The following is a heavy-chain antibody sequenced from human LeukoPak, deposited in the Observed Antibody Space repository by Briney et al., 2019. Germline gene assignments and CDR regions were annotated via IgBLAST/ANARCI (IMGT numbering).Heavy chain of an antibody. D-gene: IGHD1-26*01. CDR3: ARMRKWELLDY. CDR1: GFTFSSYG. CDR2: ISYDGSNK. J-gene: IGHJ4*02. V-gene: IGHV3-30*03. Sequence: GGSLRLSCAASGFTFSSYGMHWVRQAPGKGLEWVAVISYDGSNKYYADSVKGRFTISRDNSKNTLYLQMNSLRAEDTAVYYCARMRKWELLDYWGQGTLVTVSS.